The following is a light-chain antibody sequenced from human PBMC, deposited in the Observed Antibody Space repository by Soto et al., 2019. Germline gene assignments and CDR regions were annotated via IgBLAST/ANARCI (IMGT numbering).Light chain of an antibody. CDR3: QQYDDLPRT. CDR2: DAS. V-gene: IGKV1-33*01. J-gene: IGKJ2*01. Sequence: DIQMTQSPSSLSASVGDRVTITCQASHDISNNLHWYQVKPGKAPKLLIYDASNLETGVPSRFSGSGSGTDFTFTINSLEPEDVATSYCQQYDDLPRTFGQGTKLQVK. CDR1: HDISNN.